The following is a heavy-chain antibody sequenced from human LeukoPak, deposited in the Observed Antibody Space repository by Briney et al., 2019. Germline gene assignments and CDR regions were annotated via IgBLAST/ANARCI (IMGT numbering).Heavy chain of an antibody. CDR3: ATDRRITMVRGWYNWFDP. Sequence: ASVKVSCKASGYTFTSYYMHWARQAPGQGLEWMGIINPSGGSTSYAQKFQGRVTMTEDTSTDTAYMELSSLRSEDTAVYYCATDRRITMVRGWYNWFDPWGQGTLVTVSS. V-gene: IGHV1-46*01. J-gene: IGHJ5*02. CDR2: INPSGGST. CDR1: GYTFTSYY. D-gene: IGHD3-10*01.